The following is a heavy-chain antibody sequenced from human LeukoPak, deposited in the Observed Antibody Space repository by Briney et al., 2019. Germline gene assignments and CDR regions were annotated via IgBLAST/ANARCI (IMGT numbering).Heavy chain of an antibody. CDR3: VRARWYFDL. J-gene: IGHJ2*01. Sequence: SQTLSLTCAVYGGSFSGYYWSWIRQPPGKGLEWIGEINHSGSTNYNPSLKSRVTISVDTSKNQFSLKLSSVTAADTAVYYCVRARWYFDLWGRGTLVTVSS. CDR2: INHSGST. CDR1: GGSFSGYY. V-gene: IGHV4-34*01.